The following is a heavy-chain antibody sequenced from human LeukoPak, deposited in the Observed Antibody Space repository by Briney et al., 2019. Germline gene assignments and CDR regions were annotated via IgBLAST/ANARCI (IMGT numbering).Heavy chain of an antibody. CDR2: ISSSSSYI. Sequence: PGGSLRLSCAASGFTFSSYSMNWVRQAPGKGLEWVSSISSSSSYIYYADSVKGRFTISRDNAKNSLYLQMNSLRAEDTAVYYCAGDLPHGGAVAGTFDYWGQGTLVTVSS. D-gene: IGHD6-19*01. CDR3: AGDLPHGGAVAGTFDY. J-gene: IGHJ4*02. V-gene: IGHV3-21*01. CDR1: GFTFSSYS.